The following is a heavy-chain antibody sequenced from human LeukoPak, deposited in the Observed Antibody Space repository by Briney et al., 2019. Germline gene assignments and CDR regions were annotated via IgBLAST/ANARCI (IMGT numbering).Heavy chain of an antibody. CDR3: ARDSSSTFRYNYYYIDV. Sequence: PSGTLSLTCTVSGGSISSYYWSWIRQPAGKGLEWIVRIYTSGSTNYNPSLKSRVTMSVDTSKNQFSLKLSSVTAADTAVYYCARDSSSTFRYNYYYIDVWGKRTTVTVSS. CDR1: GGSISSYY. J-gene: IGHJ6*03. V-gene: IGHV4-4*07. CDR2: IYTSGST. D-gene: IGHD2-2*01.